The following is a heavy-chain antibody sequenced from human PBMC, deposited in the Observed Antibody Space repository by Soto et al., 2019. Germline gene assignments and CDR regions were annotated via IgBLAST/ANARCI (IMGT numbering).Heavy chain of an antibody. Sequence: QVQLQQWGAGLLKPSETLSLTCAVYGGSFSGYYWSWIRQPPGKGLEWIGEINHSGSTNYNPSLKIRVTISVDTYKNQFSLKLSSVTAADTAVYYCARGLGTIVVVPAAKYFDYWGQGTLVTVSS. CDR1: GGSFSGYY. V-gene: IGHV4-34*01. CDR2: INHSGST. D-gene: IGHD2-2*01. J-gene: IGHJ4*02. CDR3: ARGLGTIVVVPAAKYFDY.